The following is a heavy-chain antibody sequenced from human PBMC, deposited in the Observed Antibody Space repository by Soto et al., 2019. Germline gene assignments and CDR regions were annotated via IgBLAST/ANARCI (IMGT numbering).Heavy chain of an antibody. CDR2: INGDGTSK. CDR1: GFTFSNFW. J-gene: IGHJ2*01. Sequence: ESGGGLVQPGGSLRLSCSVSGFTFSNFWMHWVRQIPGKGLVWVARINGDGTSKKYADSVKGRFTISRDNVKNTLYLQMKSLNVDDTAMYYCVRDFDWYFDVWGRGTLVTVSS. V-gene: IGHV3-74*01. CDR3: VRDFDWYFDV.